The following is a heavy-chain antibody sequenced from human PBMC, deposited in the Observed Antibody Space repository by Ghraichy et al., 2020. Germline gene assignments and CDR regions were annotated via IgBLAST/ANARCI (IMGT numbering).Heavy chain of an antibody. J-gene: IGHJ6*02. D-gene: IGHD1-1*01. V-gene: IGHV4-31*03. Sequence: SETLSLTCTVSGGSISSGGHYCNWIRQHPGKGLEWIGNIYYSGSTYYNPSLKSRVTISVDTSKNQFSLKLSSVTAADTAVYYCARSHRTGNAPYYYYYTMDVWGQGTTVTVSS. CDR2: IYYSGST. CDR3: ARSHRTGNAPYYYYYTMDV. CDR1: GGSISSGGHY.